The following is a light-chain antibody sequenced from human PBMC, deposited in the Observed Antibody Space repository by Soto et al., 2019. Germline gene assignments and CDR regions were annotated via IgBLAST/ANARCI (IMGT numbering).Light chain of an antibody. Sequence: ILMTQSPATLSVSPGERATLSCRASQSVSNNLAWYQQKPGQAPRLLIYDASTRATGSPARFSGSGSGKEFTITISGLQSEDFAVNYCQQYNNWPPWTFGQGTKVEIK. CDR3: QQYNNWPPWT. CDR2: DAS. CDR1: QSVSNN. J-gene: IGKJ1*01. V-gene: IGKV3-15*01.